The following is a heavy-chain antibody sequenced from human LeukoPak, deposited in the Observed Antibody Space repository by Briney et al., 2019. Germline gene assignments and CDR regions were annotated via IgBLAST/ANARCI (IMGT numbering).Heavy chain of an antibody. J-gene: IGHJ4*02. D-gene: IGHD6-19*01. V-gene: IGHV3-9*01. CDR1: GFTFDDYA. CDR2: ISWNSGSI. Sequence: GGSLRLSCAASGFTFDDYAMHWVRQAPGKGLEWVSGISWNSGSIGYADSVKGRFTISRDNAKNSLDLQMNSLRVEDTAVYYCARLGPASSGWPESFDYWGQGTLVTVSS. CDR3: ARLGPASSGWPESFDY.